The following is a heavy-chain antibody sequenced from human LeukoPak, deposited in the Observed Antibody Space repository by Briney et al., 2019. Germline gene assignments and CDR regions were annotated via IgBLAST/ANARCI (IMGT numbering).Heavy chain of an antibody. D-gene: IGHD5-18*01. J-gene: IGHJ4*02. CDR3: ARLGYSYGYNYFDY. Sequence: SETLSLTCTVSGGSISSYYWSWVRQPPGRGREWMGYIYYSGSTNYNPSLKSRVTISVDTSKNQFSLKLSSVTAADTAVYYCARLGYSYGYNYFDYWGQGTLVTVSS. V-gene: IGHV4-59*08. CDR2: IYYSGST. CDR1: GGSISSYY.